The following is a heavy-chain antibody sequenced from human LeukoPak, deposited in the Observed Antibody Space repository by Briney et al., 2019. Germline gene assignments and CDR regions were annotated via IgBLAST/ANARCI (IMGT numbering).Heavy chain of an antibody. CDR3: ARECIAARPLLH. D-gene: IGHD6-6*01. V-gene: IGHV3-30-3*01. Sequence: GGSLRLSCAASGFTFSSYAMHWVRQAPGKGLEWVAVISYDGSNKYYADSVKGRFTISRDNSKNTLYLQMNSLRAEDTAVYYCARECIAARPLLHWGQGTLVTVSS. CDR1: GFTFSSYA. CDR2: ISYDGSNK. J-gene: IGHJ1*01.